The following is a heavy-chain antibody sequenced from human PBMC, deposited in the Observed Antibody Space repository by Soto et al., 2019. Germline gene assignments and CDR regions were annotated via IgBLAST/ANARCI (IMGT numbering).Heavy chain of an antibody. J-gene: IGHJ6*02. CDR3: ARDHGRFFGSSPNYYYYGMDV. CDR1: GFTFSSYW. Sequence: GGSLRLSCAASGFTFSSYWMHWVRQAPGKGLVWVSRINSDGSSTSYADSVKGRFTISRDNAKNTLYLQMNSLRAEDTAVYYCARDHGRFFGSSPNYYYYGMDVWGQGTTVTVSS. CDR2: INSDGSST. V-gene: IGHV3-74*01. D-gene: IGHD6-6*01.